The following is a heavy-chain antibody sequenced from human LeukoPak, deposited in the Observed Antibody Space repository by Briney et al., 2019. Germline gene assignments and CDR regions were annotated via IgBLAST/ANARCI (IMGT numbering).Heavy chain of an antibody. D-gene: IGHD6-13*01. CDR1: GYTFTSYY. CDR2: INPSGAST. V-gene: IGHV1-46*01. CDR3: ARAAAAGFAYDKFDP. J-gene: IGHJ5*02. Sequence: ASVKVSCKASGYTFTSYYMHWVRQAPGQGLEWMGIINPSGASTNYAQKFQGRVNMTRDTSTNTVYMELGSLRSEGTAVYYCARAAAAGFAYDKFDPWGQGTLVTVSS.